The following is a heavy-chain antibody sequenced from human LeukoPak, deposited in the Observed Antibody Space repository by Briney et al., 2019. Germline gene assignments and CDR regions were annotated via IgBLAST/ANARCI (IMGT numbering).Heavy chain of an antibody. J-gene: IGHJ4*02. V-gene: IGHV3-53*01. CDR2: IYSDGTI. D-gene: IGHD4-17*01. CDR1: GFTAY. CDR3: VSGHYGDYVEDY. Sequence: GGSLRLSCAASGFTAYMSWVRQAAGKGLEWVSVIYSDGTIYYADSVKGRFTISRDNSKNTLSLQMNSLRAEDTAVYYCVSGHYGDYVEDYWGQGTLVTVSS.